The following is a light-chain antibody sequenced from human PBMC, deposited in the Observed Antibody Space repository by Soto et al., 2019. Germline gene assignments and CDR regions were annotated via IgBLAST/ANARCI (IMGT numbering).Light chain of an antibody. Sequence: QAVVTQEPSLTVSPGGTVTLTCGSSTGDVTRGHFPYCIQQMTGQAPRKLISDTNNKHSWTPARFSGSLLGGKATLTLSTAQHEDEAEYSCLLSYSDIRGVFGGGTKLTVL. CDR2: DTN. J-gene: IGLJ2*01. V-gene: IGLV7-46*01. CDR1: TGDVTRGHF. CDR3: LLSYSDIRGV.